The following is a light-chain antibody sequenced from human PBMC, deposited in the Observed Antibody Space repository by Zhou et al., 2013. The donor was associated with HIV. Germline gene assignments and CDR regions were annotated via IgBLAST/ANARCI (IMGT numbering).Light chain of an antibody. Sequence: EIVLTQSPATLSLSPGERATLSCRAGQSVGSYLAWYQQKSGQAPRLLIYDASKRAVGIPARFSGSGSGTDFTLTISSLEPEDFAVYYCQHRANWPLTFGGGTKVEIK. CDR3: QHRANWPLT. CDR1: QSVGSY. CDR2: DAS. J-gene: IGKJ4*01. V-gene: IGKV3-11*01.